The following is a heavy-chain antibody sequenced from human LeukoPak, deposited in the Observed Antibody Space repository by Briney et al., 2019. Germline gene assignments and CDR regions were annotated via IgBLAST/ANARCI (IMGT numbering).Heavy chain of an antibody. Sequence: PGGSLRLSCAASGFTVSDNYMNWVRQAPGKGLEWVSVIYSGGSTYYADSVKGRFIISRDNAKNTLYLQMNSLRAEDTDVYYCARAMATISGEIYWFDPWGQGTLVTVSS. CDR1: GFTVSDNY. CDR3: ARAMATISGEIYWFDP. D-gene: IGHD5-24*01. J-gene: IGHJ5*02. V-gene: IGHV3-53*01. CDR2: IYSGGST.